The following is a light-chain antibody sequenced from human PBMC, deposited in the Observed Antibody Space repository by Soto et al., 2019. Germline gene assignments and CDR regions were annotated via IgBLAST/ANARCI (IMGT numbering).Light chain of an antibody. J-gene: IGKJ4*01. CDR1: QSVLYRSNNKNH. CDR2: WAS. V-gene: IGKV4-1*01. CDR3: QQYYITPLT. Sequence: DIVMTQSPDSLAVSLGGRATINCKSSQSVLYRSNNKNHLAWYQQKPGQPPKLLIYWASTRESGVPDRFSGSGSGTDFTLTISSLQAEDVAVYFCQQYYITPLTFGGGTKVDIK.